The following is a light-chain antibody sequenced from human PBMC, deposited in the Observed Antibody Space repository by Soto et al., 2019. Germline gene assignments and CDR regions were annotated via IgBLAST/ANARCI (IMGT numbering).Light chain of an antibody. J-gene: IGLJ2*01. V-gene: IGLV1-40*01. CDR1: SSNIGAGSG. Sequence: QAVVTQSPSVSGAPGESVTISCAGSSSNIGAGSGVHWYQQLPGTAPKLLINGNTNRPSGVPDRFYGSKSGTSASLAISGLLPEDEADYFCCSYAGSYTLVFGGGTKVTVL. CDR2: GNT. CDR3: CSYAGSYTLV.